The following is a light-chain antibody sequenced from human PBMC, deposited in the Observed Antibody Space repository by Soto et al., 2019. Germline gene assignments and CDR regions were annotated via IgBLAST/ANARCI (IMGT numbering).Light chain of an antibody. V-gene: IGKV1-27*01. CDR1: QGIVNY. Sequence: DIQMTQSPSSLSASVGDRVTITCRASQGIVNYLAWYQHKPGKVPKLLIYGASTLQSGVPSRFSGGGSGIEFTLTISSLQPEDVATYYCQKYNSALFTFGPGTKVDIK. CDR2: GAS. CDR3: QKYNSALFT. J-gene: IGKJ3*01.